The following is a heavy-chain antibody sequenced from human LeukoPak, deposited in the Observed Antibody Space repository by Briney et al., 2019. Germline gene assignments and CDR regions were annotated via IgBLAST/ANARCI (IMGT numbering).Heavy chain of an antibody. Sequence: KFQGRVTMTRDTSTSTVYMELSSLRSEDTAVYYCAREEGDYFDYWGQGTLVTVSS. V-gene: IGHV1-46*01. J-gene: IGHJ4*02. CDR3: AREEGDYFDY.